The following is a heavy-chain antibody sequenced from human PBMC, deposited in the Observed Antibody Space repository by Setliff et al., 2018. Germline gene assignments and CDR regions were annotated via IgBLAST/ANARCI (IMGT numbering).Heavy chain of an antibody. Sequence: ASVKVSCKSSGYTFTSYYLHWVRQAPGQGLEWIGWIKPDSGATNYAQKFQGRVSVTRDASITTSYMELTNLTSDDTAVYYCGRVPGWTDCWGQGTLVTVSS. J-gene: IGHJ4*02. CDR3: GRVPGWTDC. CDR2: IKPDSGAT. CDR1: GYTFTSYY. V-gene: IGHV1-2*02.